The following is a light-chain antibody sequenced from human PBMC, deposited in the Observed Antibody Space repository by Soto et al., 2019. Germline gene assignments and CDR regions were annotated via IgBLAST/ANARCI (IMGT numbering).Light chain of an antibody. Sequence: EIVLTQSPATLSLSPGERATLSCRSSQSITSSFLAWYQQKPGQAPRPLIYGASSRATGIPARFSGSGSGTDFTLTISNLEPEDFAVYYCQQHSHWPPWTFGQGTKVDIK. CDR1: QSITSSF. V-gene: IGKV3-11*01. CDR3: QQHSHWPPWT. J-gene: IGKJ1*01. CDR2: GAS.